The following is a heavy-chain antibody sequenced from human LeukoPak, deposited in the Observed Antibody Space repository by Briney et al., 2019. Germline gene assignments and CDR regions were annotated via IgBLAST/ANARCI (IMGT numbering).Heavy chain of an antibody. Sequence: SETLSLTCTVSGGSISSYYWSWIRQPPGKGLEWIRYIYYSGSTNYNPSLKSRVTISVDTSKNQFSLKLSSVTAADTAVYYCARHVGARIAAMYNWFDPWGQGTLVTVSS. V-gene: IGHV4-59*08. D-gene: IGHD6-13*01. CDR3: ARHVGARIAAMYNWFDP. CDR1: GGSISSYY. CDR2: IYYSGST. J-gene: IGHJ5*02.